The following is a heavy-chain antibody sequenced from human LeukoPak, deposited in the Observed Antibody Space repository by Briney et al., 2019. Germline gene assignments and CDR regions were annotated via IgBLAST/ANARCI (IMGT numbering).Heavy chain of an antibody. V-gene: IGHV3-11*04. J-gene: IGHJ4*02. Sequence: GGSLRLSCVASGFTFSDYYMSWIRQAPGKGLEWASHISPSGDNIYYADSVKGRFTISRDNAKNSLYLQMNSLRAEDTAVYYCARDYDILTGWDFDYWGQGTLVTVSS. CDR2: ISPSGDNI. CDR1: GFTFSDYY. CDR3: ARDYDILTGWDFDY. D-gene: IGHD3-9*01.